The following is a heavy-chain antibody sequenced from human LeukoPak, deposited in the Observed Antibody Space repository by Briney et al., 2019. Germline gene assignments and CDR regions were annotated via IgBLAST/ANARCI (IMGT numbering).Heavy chain of an antibody. CDR1: GFTFSSYA. Sequence: GGSLRLSCAASGFTFSSYAMSWVRQAPGKGLEWVSAISGSGGSTYYTDSVKGRITISRDNSKNTLYLQMNSLRAEDTAVYYCAKDLSSTVTSNFDYWGQGTLVTVSS. CDR3: AKDLSSTVTSNFDY. V-gene: IGHV3-23*01. D-gene: IGHD4-17*01. CDR2: ISGSGGST. J-gene: IGHJ4*02.